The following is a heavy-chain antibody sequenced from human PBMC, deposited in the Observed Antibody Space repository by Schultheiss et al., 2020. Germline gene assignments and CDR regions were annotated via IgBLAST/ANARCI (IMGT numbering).Heavy chain of an antibody. Sequence: SETLSLTCTVSGGSISSSSYYWGWIRQHPGKGLEWIGYIYYSGSTNYNPSLKSRVTISVDTSKNQFSLQLNSVTPEDTAVYYCARDGRAVAGPNYGMDVWGQGTTVTVSS. V-gene: IGHV4-61*05. CDR1: GGSISSSSYY. D-gene: IGHD6-19*01. CDR2: IYYSGST. CDR3: ARDGRAVAGPNYGMDV. J-gene: IGHJ6*02.